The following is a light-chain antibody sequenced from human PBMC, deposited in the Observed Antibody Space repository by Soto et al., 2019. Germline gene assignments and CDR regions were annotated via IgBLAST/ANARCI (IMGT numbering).Light chain of an antibody. Sequence: EIVMTQTPLSLPVTPGEPASISCRSSQSLLDNDDGNTYLDWYLQKPGQSPQLLIYTFSYRASGVRDRCSGSGSHTDITMQISTVEPEDFAVYYCNKYGSSSPWTVGLGTKV. J-gene: IGKJ1*01. CDR2: TFS. V-gene: IGKV2-40*01. CDR1: QSLLDNDDGNTY. CDR3: NKYGSSSPWT.